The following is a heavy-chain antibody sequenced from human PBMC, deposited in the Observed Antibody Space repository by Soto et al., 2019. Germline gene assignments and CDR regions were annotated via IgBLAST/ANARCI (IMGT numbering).Heavy chain of an antibody. CDR1: GYTFSNYY. V-gene: IGHV1-46*01. CDR2: INPNGGST. CDR3: ERDGSFSALRIPCGLYV. D-gene: IGHD3-10*01. J-gene: IGHJ6*02. Sequence: QGQLVKSGAEVKKPGASVTVSCKATGYTFSNYYIHGVRQAPGQGLDWMGIINPNGGSTTYAQKFKGRGTITRDTCTNTVYMELSSLTSEDTALYYCERDGSFSALRIPCGLYVWGQGTTVTVSS.